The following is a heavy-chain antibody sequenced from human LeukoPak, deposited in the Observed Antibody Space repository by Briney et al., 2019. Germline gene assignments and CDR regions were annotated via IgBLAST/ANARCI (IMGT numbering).Heavy chain of an antibody. CDR1: GFTFGDYG. CDR3: ARGHFGDHAFDY. CDR2: INRDGGDT. J-gene: IGHJ4*02. Sequence: GGSLRLSCAASGFTFGDYGMTWVRQVPGKGLEWVSGINRDGGDTHYADSVKGRFTVSRDNAKNSLYLQMNSLRAEDTALYYCARGHFGDHAFDYWGQGSLVTVSS. D-gene: IGHD4-17*01. V-gene: IGHV3-20*04.